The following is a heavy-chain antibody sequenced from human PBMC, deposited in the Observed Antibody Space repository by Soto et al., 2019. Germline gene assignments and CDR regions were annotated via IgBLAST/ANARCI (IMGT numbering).Heavy chain of an antibody. CDR1: GYSFINYW. D-gene: IGHD1-26*01. J-gene: IGHJ4*02. V-gene: IGHV5-51*01. Sequence: RGESLKISCKGFGYSFINYWIGWVRQMPGKGLEWMGIIYPGDSDTRYSPSFQGQVTISADKSISTAYLQWSSLKASDTAMYYCARRYSGSSSRIDYWGQGTLVTVSS. CDR2: IYPGDSDT. CDR3: ARRYSGSSSRIDY.